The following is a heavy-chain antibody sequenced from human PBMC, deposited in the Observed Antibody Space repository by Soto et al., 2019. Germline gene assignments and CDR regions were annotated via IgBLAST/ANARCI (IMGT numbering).Heavy chain of an antibody. V-gene: IGHV1-3*01. D-gene: IGHD3-22*01. CDR3: ARDRNHDSSGYYAY. CDR1: GYIFTRYA. CDR2: IDAGNGNT. J-gene: IGHJ4*02. Sequence: QVQLVQSGAEVKKPGASVKVSCKASGYIFTRYAIHWVRQAPGQRLEWMGWIDAGNGNTRYSPRLQGRVTITRDTSATTGYMELSSLRSEDTAVYYCARDRNHDSSGYYAYWGQGALVTVSS.